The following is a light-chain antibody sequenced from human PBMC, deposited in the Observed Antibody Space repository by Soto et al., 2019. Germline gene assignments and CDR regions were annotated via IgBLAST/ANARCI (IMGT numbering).Light chain of an antibody. V-gene: IGLV2-14*01. CDR3: SSYTSGSTYV. J-gene: IGLJ1*01. Sequence: QSVLTQPASVSGSPGQSITISCTGTSSDVGGYHYVSWYQQYPDKAPKLMIYEVSNRPSGISHRFSGSKSGNTASLTISGLQTEDEADYYCSSYTSGSTYVFGTGTKGTVL. CDR1: SSDVGGYHY. CDR2: EVS.